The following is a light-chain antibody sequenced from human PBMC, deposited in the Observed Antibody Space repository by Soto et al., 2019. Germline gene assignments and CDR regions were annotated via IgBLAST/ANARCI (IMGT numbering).Light chain of an antibody. CDR3: SSYAGSNYYG. J-gene: IGLJ1*01. V-gene: IGLV2-8*01. CDR1: SSDVGGYNY. Sequence: QSALTHPPSASGSPGQSVTISCTGTSSDVGGYNYVSWYQQHPGKAPKLMIYEVSKRPSGVPDRFSGSKSVNTASLPVSWLQAEDEAEYYCSSYAGSNYYGYGAGTKVNVL. CDR2: EVS.